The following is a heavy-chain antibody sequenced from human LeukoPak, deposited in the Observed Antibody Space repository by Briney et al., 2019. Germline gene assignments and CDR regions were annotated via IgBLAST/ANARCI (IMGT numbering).Heavy chain of an antibody. CDR1: GFTFSDYY. V-gene: IGHV3-11*04. D-gene: IGHD3-16*02. CDR2: IGSSNTI. J-gene: IGHJ4*02. CDR3: ARGSFLITFGGLIV. Sequence: GGSLRLSCAASGFTFSDYYMSWIRQAPGKGLEWLSYIGSSNTIYSADSVKGRFTISRDNAKNSLYLQMNSLRAEDTAVYYCARGSFLITFGGLIVWDQGTLVTVSS.